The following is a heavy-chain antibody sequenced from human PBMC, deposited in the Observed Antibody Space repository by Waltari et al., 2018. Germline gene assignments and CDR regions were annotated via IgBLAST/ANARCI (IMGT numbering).Heavy chain of an antibody. CDR3: ARDRTYYYDSSGYLDAFDI. Sequence: QVQLQESGPGLVTPSGTLSLTCAVSGGSISSSNWWSRVRQPPGKGLEWMGEIYHSGSTNYNPSLKSRVTISVDKSKNQFSLKLSSVTAADTAVYYCARDRTYYYDSSGYLDAFDIWGQGTMVTVSS. CDR2: IYHSGST. V-gene: IGHV4-4*02. J-gene: IGHJ3*02. D-gene: IGHD3-22*01. CDR1: GGSISSSNW.